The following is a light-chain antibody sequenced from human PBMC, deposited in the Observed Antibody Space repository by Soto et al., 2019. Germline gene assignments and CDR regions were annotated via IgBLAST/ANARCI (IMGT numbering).Light chain of an antibody. CDR3: QQYGNSPQT. V-gene: IGKV3-20*01. CDR2: EAS. J-gene: IGKJ1*01. Sequence: IVLTQSPATLSLSPGKRATLSCRASQSVSSTYLAWYQQRPGQTPKLLIYEASTRATGIPDRFSGSGSGTDYTLTIGRLEPEDFAVYYCQQYGNSPQTFGQGTKVDIK. CDR1: QSVSSTY.